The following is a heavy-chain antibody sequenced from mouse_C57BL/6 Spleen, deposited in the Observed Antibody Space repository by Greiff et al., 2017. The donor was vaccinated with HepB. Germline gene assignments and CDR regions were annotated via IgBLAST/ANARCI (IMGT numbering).Heavy chain of an antibody. Sequence: EVKLQESGPGLVKPSQSLSLTCSVTGYSITSCYYWNWIRQFPGNKLEWMGYISYDGSNNYNPSLKKRISITRDTSKNQFFLKLNSVTTEDTATYYCARDRSNYGGFAYWGQGTLVTVSA. CDR1: GYSITSCYY. J-gene: IGHJ3*01. CDR3: ARDRSNYGGFAY. D-gene: IGHD2-5*01. CDR2: ISYDGSN. V-gene: IGHV3-6*01.